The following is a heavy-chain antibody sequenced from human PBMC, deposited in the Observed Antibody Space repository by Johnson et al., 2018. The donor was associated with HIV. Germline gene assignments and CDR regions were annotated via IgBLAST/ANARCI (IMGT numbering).Heavy chain of an antibody. J-gene: IGHJ3*02. V-gene: IGHV3-66*01. CDR3: ARADSSSSPWMGLDI. Sequence: VQLVESGGGVVRPGGSLRLSCAASGFTFISYAMHWVRQAPGKGLEWVSVIYSGGSTYYADPVKGRFTISRDNSKNTLYLQMNSLRAEDTAVYYCARADSSSSPWMGLDIWGQGTMVTVSS. D-gene: IGHD6-13*01. CDR2: IYSGGST. CDR1: GFTFISYA.